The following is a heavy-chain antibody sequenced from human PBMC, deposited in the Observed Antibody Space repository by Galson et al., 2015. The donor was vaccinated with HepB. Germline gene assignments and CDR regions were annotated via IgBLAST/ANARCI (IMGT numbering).Heavy chain of an antibody. D-gene: IGHD6-13*01. J-gene: IGHJ4*02. CDR2: IKHDGSDK. V-gene: IGHV3-7*01. Sequence: SLRLSCAASGFTFSNYWMSWVRQAPGKGLEWVANIKHDGSDKFYLDSVEGRFTISRDNAKNSLYLQMNSLSAEDTAAYYCASLYSSTWYGYYFDNWGPGTLVTVSS. CDR1: GFTFSNYW. CDR3: ASLYSSTWYGYYFDN.